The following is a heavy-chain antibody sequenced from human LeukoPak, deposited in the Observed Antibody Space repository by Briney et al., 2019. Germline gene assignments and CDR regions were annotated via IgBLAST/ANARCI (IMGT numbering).Heavy chain of an antibody. CDR1: GFTFSSYW. Sequence: PGGSLRLSCAASGFTFSSYWVSWVRQAPRKGLEWVANIKPDGSEKHYVDSVRGRFTISRDNAKNSLYLQMNSLRDEDTALYYCAKDQGSSWYAYFDYWGQGTLVTVSS. CDR2: IKPDGSEK. J-gene: IGHJ4*02. V-gene: IGHV3-7*01. CDR3: AKDQGSSWYAYFDY. D-gene: IGHD6-13*01.